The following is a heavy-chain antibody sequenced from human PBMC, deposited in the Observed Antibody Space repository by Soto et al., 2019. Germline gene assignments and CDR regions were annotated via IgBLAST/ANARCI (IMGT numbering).Heavy chain of an antibody. CDR1: GGSFSGYY. V-gene: IGHV4-34*01. D-gene: IGHD2-15*01. CDR2: INHSGST. CDR3: ARSQPIVVVVAATPAFHYYGMDV. Sequence: ASETLSLTCAVYGGSFSGYYWSWIRQPPGKGLEWIGEINHSGSTNYNPSLKSRVTISVDTSKNQFSLKLSSVTAADTAVYYCARSQPIVVVVAATPAFHYYGMDVWGQGTTVTVSS. J-gene: IGHJ6*02.